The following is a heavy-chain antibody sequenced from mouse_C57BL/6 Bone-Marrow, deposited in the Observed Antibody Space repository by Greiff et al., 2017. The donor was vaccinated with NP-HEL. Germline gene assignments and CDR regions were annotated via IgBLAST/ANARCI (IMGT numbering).Heavy chain of an antibody. CDR2: IDPENGDT. Sequence: EVQLQQSGAELVRPGASVKLSCTASGFNIKDDYMHWVKQRPEQGLEWIGWIDPENGDTEYASKFQGKATITADTSFNTAYLQLSSLTSEDTAVYYCTTEDYYGLDYWGQGTTLTVSS. D-gene: IGHD1-1*01. V-gene: IGHV14-4*01. CDR1: GFNIKDDY. CDR3: TTEDYYGLDY. J-gene: IGHJ2*01.